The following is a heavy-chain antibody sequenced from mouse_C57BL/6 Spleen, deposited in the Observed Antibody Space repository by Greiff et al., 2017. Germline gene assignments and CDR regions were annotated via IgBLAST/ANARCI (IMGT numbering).Heavy chain of an antibody. J-gene: IGHJ1*03. CDR3: TAPGTYVSYSTEYFDG. CDR1: GFNFKDDY. D-gene: IGHD2-5*01. Sequence: VQLQQSGAELVRPGASVKLSCTASGFNFKDDYMHWVKQRPEQGLEWIGWIDPENGDTEYASKFQGKVTITADTSSNTTYLQLSSLTAEDTADYYCTAPGTYVSYSTEYFDGWGTGTTVTVSS. V-gene: IGHV14-4*01. CDR2: IDPENGDT.